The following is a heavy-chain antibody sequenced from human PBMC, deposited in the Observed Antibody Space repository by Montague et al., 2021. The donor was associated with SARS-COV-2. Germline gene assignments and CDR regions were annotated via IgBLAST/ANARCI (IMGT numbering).Heavy chain of an antibody. CDR1: GGSISSGGYY. D-gene: IGHD3-3*01. Sequence: TLSLTCTVSGGSISSGGYYWSWIRQHPGKGLEWIGFIYYSGSTYYNPSLKSRVTISVDTSRNQFSLKLSSVTAADTAVYYCARDPINRITIFGVVTRGWYFDLWGRGTLGTGSS. CDR3: ARDPINRITIFGVVTRGWYFDL. J-gene: IGHJ2*01. V-gene: IGHV4-31*03. CDR2: IYYSGST.